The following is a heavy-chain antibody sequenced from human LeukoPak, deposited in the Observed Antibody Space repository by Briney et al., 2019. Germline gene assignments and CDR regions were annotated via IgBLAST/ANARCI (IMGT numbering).Heavy chain of an antibody. J-gene: IGHJ4*02. CDR2: ISGSGGST. CDR3: ATSDTYYYDSSPLPFDY. V-gene: IGHV3-23*01. CDR1: GFTFSSYA. Sequence: GGSLRLSCAASGFTFSSYAMSWVRQAPGKGLEWVSAISGSGGSTYYADSVKGRFTISRDNSKNTLYLQMNSLRAEDTAVHYCATSDTYYYDSSPLPFDYWGQGTLVTVSS. D-gene: IGHD3-22*01.